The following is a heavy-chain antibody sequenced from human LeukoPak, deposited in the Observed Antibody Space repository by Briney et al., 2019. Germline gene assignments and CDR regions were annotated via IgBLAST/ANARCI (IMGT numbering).Heavy chain of an antibody. V-gene: IGHV3-9*01. CDR2: ISWNSGSI. J-gene: IGHJ4*02. CDR3: ARLTPAAYYFDY. D-gene: IGHD2-2*01. CDR1: GFTFDDYA. Sequence: GRSLRLSCAASGFTFDDYAMHWVRHAPGKGLEWVSGISWNSGSIGYADSVKGRFTISRDNAKNSLYLQMNSLRAEDTALYYCARLTPAAYYFDYWGQGTLVTVSS.